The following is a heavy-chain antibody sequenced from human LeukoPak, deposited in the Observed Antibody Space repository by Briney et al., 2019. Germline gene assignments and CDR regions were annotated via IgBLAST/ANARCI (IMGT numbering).Heavy chain of an antibody. V-gene: IGHV4-4*02. CDR1: GGSISSSNW. CDR3: ARHSLTGTPLGWFDP. D-gene: IGHD1-1*01. Sequence: SGTLSLTCAVSGGSISSSNWWSWVRQPPGKGLEWIGSIYYSGSTYYNPSLKSRVTISVDTSKNQFSLKLSSVTGADTAVYYCARHSLTGTPLGWFDPWGQGTLVTVSS. CDR2: IYYSGST. J-gene: IGHJ5*02.